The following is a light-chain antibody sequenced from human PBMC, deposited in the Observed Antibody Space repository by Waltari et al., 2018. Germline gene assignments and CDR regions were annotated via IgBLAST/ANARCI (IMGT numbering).Light chain of an antibody. CDR3: QVWDSNMYGV. J-gene: IGLJ3*02. Sequence: YVLTQPPSVSVAPGQAATITCGGDNIATKRVNWYQRKPGQAPVLVIYYDRLRPSGIPWRFSGSNSGITATLAISRVEAGDEADYYCQVWDSNMYGVFGGGTKVTVL. CDR1: NIATKR. CDR2: YDR. V-gene: IGLV3-21*01.